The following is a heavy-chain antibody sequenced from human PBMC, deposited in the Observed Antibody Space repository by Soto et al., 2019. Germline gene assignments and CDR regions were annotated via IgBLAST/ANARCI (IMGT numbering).Heavy chain of an antibody. CDR3: AREGPYPYPSHYGDLDY. CDR2: ISGSGGST. CDR1: GFTFSSYA. D-gene: IGHD4-17*01. Sequence: PGGSLRLSCAASGFTFSSYAMSWVRQAPGKGLEWVSAISGSGGSTYYADSVKGRFTISRDNSKNTLYLQMNSLRAEDTAVYYCAREGPYPYPSHYGDLDYWGQGTLVTVSS. V-gene: IGHV3-23*01. J-gene: IGHJ4*02.